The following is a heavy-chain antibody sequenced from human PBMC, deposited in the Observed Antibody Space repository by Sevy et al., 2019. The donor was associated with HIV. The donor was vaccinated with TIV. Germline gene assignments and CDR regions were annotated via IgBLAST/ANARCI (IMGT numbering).Heavy chain of an antibody. J-gene: IGHJ4*02. CDR1: GFTFSSYA. CDR3: AKVHYDILTGYPAFDS. Sequence: EGSLRLSCAASGFTFSSYAMSWVRQAPGKGLEWVSAISGSGGSTYYADSVKGRFTISRYNSKNTVYLQMHVLRAEETAVYYCAKVHYDILTGYPAFDSWGQGTLVTVSS. CDR2: ISGSGGST. V-gene: IGHV3-23*01. D-gene: IGHD3-9*01.